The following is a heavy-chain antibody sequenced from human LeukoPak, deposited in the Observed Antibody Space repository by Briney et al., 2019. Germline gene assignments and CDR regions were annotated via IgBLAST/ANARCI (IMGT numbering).Heavy chain of an antibody. CDR3: ASRSFRDSYYMDV. Sequence: TSETLSLTCTVSGGSVTSYYWTWIRQPPGKRLESIGFVYYSGRTTYKPSLKSRVTMSVDTSKNQFSLKLSSVTAADAAVYYCASRSFRDSYYMDVWGKGITVTVSS. V-gene: IGHV4-59*02. D-gene: IGHD3-10*01. CDR1: GGSVTSYY. CDR2: VYYSGRT. J-gene: IGHJ6*03.